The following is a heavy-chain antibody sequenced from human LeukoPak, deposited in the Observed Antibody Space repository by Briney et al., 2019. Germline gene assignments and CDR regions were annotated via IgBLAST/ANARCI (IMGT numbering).Heavy chain of an antibody. CDR2: IRYDGSNK. D-gene: IGHD2/OR15-2a*01. J-gene: IGHJ4*02. Sequence: PGGSLRLSYAASGFTFSSYGMHWVRQAPGKGLEWVAFIRYDGSNKYYADSVKGRFTISRDNSKNTLYLQMNSLRGDDTAVYYCAKDGTSYYYIYYWGQGTLVTVSS. CDR1: GFTFSSYG. V-gene: IGHV3-30*02. CDR3: AKDGTSYYYIYY.